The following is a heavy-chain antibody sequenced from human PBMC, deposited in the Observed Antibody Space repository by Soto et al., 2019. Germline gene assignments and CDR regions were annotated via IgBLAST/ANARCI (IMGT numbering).Heavy chain of an antibody. Sequence: PSETLSLTCTVSGDSIRSSSHYWAWNPQPPGKRLEWIGGINHSGSTNYNPSLKSRVTISVDTSKNQFFLKLSSVTAADTAVYYCARGRSITMVRGALWGWFDPWGQGTLVTVSS. CDR2: INHSGST. J-gene: IGHJ5*02. V-gene: IGHV4-39*07. D-gene: IGHD3-10*01. CDR1: GDSIRSSSHY. CDR3: ARGRSITMVRGALWGWFDP.